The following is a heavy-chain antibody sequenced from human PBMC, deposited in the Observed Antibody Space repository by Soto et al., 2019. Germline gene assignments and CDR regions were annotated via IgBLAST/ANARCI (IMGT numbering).Heavy chain of an antibody. CDR1: GGSISSGDYY. Sequence: PSETLSLTCTVSGGSISSGDYYWSWIRQPPGKGLEWIGYIYYSGSTYYNPSLKSRVTISVDTSKNQFSLKLSSVTAAHTAVYYCARGRLRLGELSPNFDYWGQGTLVTVSS. V-gene: IGHV4-30-4*01. J-gene: IGHJ4*02. CDR2: IYYSGST. D-gene: IGHD3-16*02. CDR3: ARGRLRLGELSPNFDY.